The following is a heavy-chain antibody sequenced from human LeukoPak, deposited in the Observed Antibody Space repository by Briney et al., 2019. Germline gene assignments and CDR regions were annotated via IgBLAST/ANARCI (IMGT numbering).Heavy chain of an antibody. CDR2: INACNSNT. CDR1: GYTFTSYA. Sequence: GASVKVSCKASGYTFTSYAMHWVRPAPGQRLEWMGWINACNSNTKYSQKFQGRVTITRDTSASTAYMELSSLRSEDTAVYYCARGRPGLRIGEVSWGQGTLVTVSS. D-gene: IGHD3-16*01. V-gene: IGHV1-3*01. CDR3: ARGRPGLRIGEVS. J-gene: IGHJ5*02.